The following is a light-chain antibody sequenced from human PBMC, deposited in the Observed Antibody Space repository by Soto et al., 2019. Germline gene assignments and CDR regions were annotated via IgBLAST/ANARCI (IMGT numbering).Light chain of an antibody. V-gene: IGKV1-27*01. CDR2: GAS. Sequence: DIQMTQSPSSLSASVGDRVTITCRASQGISNSLAWYQQKPGKAPKLLIYGASTLQSGVPSRFSGSGSGTDFTLTISSLHPEAAATYYCQKNNSAPWTFGQGTQVEIK. J-gene: IGKJ1*01. CDR1: QGISNS. CDR3: QKNNSAPWT.